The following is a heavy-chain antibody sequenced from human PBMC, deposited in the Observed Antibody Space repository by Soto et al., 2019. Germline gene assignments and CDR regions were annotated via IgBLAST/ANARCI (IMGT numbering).Heavy chain of an antibody. CDR3: PGALTPGDQYYYVMDF. V-gene: IGHV5-51*01. J-gene: IGHJ6*02. Sequence: GESLKISCKGSGYSFTSYWIGWVRQMPGKGMEWMGIIYPGDSDTRYSPSFQGQVTISADKSISTAYLQWSSLKASDTAMYYCPGALTPGDQYYYVMDFWGQGTTVTVSS. CDR2: IYPGDSDT. CDR1: GYSFTSYW.